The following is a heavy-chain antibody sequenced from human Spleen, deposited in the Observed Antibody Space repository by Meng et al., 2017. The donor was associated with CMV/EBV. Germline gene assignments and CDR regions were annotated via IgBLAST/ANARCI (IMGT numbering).Heavy chain of an antibody. Sequence: GYTFTSYGISWVRQAPGQGLEWMGWISVYTDNTSSAQKYQGRLTMTTDTSTSTAYMEVRSLRSDDTAVYYCARDSPSLYSSSPGIDFWGQGTLVTVSS. J-gene: IGHJ4*02. CDR1: GYTFTSYG. D-gene: IGHD6-6*01. CDR2: ISVYTDNT. V-gene: IGHV1-18*01. CDR3: ARDSPSLYSSSPGIDF.